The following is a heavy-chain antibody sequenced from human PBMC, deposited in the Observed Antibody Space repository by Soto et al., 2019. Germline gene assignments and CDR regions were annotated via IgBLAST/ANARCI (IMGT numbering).Heavy chain of an antibody. V-gene: IGHV4-59*01. CDR2: ISYSGST. J-gene: IGHJ4*02. Sequence: PSETLSLTCTVAGGSISSYYLSWIRQPPGKGLEWIGYISYSGSTNYNPSLKSRVTMSVDTSKNQFSLKLSSVTAADTAVYYCARARFTMIVVALEYWGQGTLVTVSS. CDR3: ARARFTMIVVALEY. CDR1: GGSISSYY. D-gene: IGHD3-22*01.